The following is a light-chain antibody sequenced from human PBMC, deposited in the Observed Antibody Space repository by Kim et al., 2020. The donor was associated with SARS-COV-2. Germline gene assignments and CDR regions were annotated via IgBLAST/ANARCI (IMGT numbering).Light chain of an antibody. J-gene: IGLJ3*02. CDR3: NSRDKSGDHVV. V-gene: IGLV3-19*01. CDR1: SLRTYY. Sequence: LGQTVRITCQGDSLRTYYASWYQQKPGQAPILVIYGKNNRPSGIPDRFSGSTSGNTASLTVTGAQAVDEADYYCNSRDKSGDHVVFGGGTQLTVL. CDR2: GKN.